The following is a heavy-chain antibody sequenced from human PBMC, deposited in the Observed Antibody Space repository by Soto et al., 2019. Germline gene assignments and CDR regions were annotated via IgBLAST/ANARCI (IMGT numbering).Heavy chain of an antibody. D-gene: IGHD3-9*01. J-gene: IGHJ4*02. CDR1: GGSISSGGYY. CDR2: IYYSGST. Sequence: SETLSLTCTVSGGSISSGGYYWSWIRQHPGKGLEWIGYIYYSGSTYYNPSLKSRVTISVDTSKNQFSLKLSSVTAADTAVYYCARGAWLFLDYWGQGALVTVSS. CDR3: ARGAWLFLDY. V-gene: IGHV4-31*03.